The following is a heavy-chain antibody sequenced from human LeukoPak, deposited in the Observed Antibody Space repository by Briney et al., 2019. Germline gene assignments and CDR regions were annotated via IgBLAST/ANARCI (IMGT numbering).Heavy chain of an antibody. J-gene: IGHJ6*02. CDR2: IWYDGSNK. V-gene: IGHV3-33*08. CDR3: ARGGRTTWHGMDV. Sequence: PGGSLRLSCAASGFTFSSYDMNWVRQAPGKGLEWVAVIWYDGSNKNYADSVKGRFTISRDNSKNTLYLQMNSLRAEDTAVYYCARGGRTTWHGMDVWGQGTTVTVSS. D-gene: IGHD4-17*01. CDR1: GFTFSSYD.